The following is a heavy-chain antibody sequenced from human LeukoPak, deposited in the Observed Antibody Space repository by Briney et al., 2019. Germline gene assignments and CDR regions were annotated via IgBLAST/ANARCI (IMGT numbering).Heavy chain of an antibody. CDR2: ITGSGGST. Sequence: GGTLRLSCVASGFTFSTYGMSWVRQAPGKGLEWVSAITGSGGSTYYADSVKGRFTISRDNARNSLYLQMNSLRAEDTAVYYCARNGAPVVTAITPYYYYMDVWGKGTTVTVSS. D-gene: IGHD2-21*02. CDR1: GFTFSTYG. V-gene: IGHV3-23*01. J-gene: IGHJ6*03. CDR3: ARNGAPVVTAITPYYYYMDV.